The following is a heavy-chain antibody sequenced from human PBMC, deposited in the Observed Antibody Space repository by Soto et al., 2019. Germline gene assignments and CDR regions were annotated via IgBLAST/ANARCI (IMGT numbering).Heavy chain of an antibody. CDR3: ARIQVGYGGANIRDFDY. CDR2: ISSSSSTI. V-gene: IGHV3-48*02. J-gene: IGHJ4*02. CDR1: GFTFSSYS. Sequence: GGSLRLSCAASGFTFSSYSMNWVRQAPGKGLEWVSYISSSSSTIYYADSVKGLFTISRDNAKNSLYLQMNSLRDEDTAVYYCARIQVGYGGANIRDFDYWGQGTLVTVSS. D-gene: IGHD2-8*02.